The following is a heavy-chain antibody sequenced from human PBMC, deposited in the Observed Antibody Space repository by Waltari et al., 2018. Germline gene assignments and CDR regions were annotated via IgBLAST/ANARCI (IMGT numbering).Heavy chain of an antibody. CDR3: ARRITMVRGVIKDI. Sequence: EVQLVESGGGLVKPGGSLRLSCAASGFTFSSYSMNWVRQAPGKGLEWVSSISSSSIYIYYADSVKGRFTISRDNAKNSLYLQMNSLRAEDTAVYYCARRITMVRGVIKDIWGQGTMVTVSS. CDR2: ISSSSIYI. J-gene: IGHJ3*02. D-gene: IGHD3-10*01. CDR1: GFTFSSYS. V-gene: IGHV3-21*01.